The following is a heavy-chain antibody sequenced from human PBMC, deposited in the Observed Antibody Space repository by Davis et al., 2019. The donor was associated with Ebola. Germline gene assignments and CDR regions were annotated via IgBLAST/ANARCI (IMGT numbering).Heavy chain of an antibody. V-gene: IGHV3-23*01. CDR2: ISSGAGAT. CDR1: GFTFSTYA. D-gene: IGHD6-19*01. J-gene: IGHJ4*02. CDR3: AKFRSGWSYFDC. Sequence: PGGSLRPSCEASGFTFSTYATSWVRQAPGKGLEWVSAISSGAGATYYADSVKGRFTISRDNTRNTLYLQMNSLRADDTALYYCAKFRSGWSYFDCWGQGTLVTVSS.